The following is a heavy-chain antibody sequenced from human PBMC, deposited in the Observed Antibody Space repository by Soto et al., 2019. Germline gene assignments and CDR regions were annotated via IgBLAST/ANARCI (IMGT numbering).Heavy chain of an antibody. CDR3: ARGNRRIFGVVTAKFDY. D-gene: IGHD3-3*02. Sequence: SETLSLTCAVYGGSFSGYYWSWIRQPPGKGLEWIGEINHSGSTNYNPSLKSRVTISVDTSKNQFSLKLSSVTAADTAVYYCARGNRRIFGVVTAKFDYWGQGTLVTVSS. V-gene: IGHV4-34*01. CDR1: GGSFSGYY. CDR2: INHSGST. J-gene: IGHJ4*02.